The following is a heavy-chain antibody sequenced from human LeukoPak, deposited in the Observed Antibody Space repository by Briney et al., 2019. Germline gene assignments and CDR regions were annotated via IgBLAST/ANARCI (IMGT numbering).Heavy chain of an antibody. CDR1: GGSISSSSYY. J-gene: IGHJ4*02. V-gene: IGHV4-39*07. D-gene: IGHD3-10*01. CDR2: MYNSGSA. Sequence: PSETLSLTCTVSGGSISSSSYYWGWIRQPPGKGLELIGIMYNSGSAYYNPSLKSRVTIPVDTSKNQFSLKLSSVTAADTAVYYCARTYGSGSYYNVGHFDYWGQGTLVTVSS. CDR3: ARTYGSGSYYNVGHFDY.